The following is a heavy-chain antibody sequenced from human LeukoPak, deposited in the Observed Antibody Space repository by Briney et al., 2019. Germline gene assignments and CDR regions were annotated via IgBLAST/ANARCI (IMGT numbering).Heavy chain of an antibody. D-gene: IGHD2-15*01. V-gene: IGHV3-23*01. CDR1: GFTFSSYA. Sequence: GGSLRLSCAASGFTFSSYAMSWVRQAPGKGLEWVSAISGSGGSTYYADSVKGRFTISRDNSKNTLYLQMNSLRAEDTAVYYCAKALPPYCSGGSCYLDYWGQGTLVTVSS. J-gene: IGHJ4*02. CDR3: AKALPPYCSGGSCYLDY. CDR2: ISGSGGST.